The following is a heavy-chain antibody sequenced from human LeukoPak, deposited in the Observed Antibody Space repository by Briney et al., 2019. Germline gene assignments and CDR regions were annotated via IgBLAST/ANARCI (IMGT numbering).Heavy chain of an antibody. V-gene: IGHV4-39*01. Sequence: SETLSLTCTVSGGSISSSSYYWGWIRQPPGKGLEWIGSICYSGSTYYNPSLKSRVTISVDTSKNQFSLKLSSVTAADTAVYYCARPERKFLIGYWGQGTLVTVSS. CDR2: ICYSGST. CDR1: GGSISSSSYY. D-gene: IGHD1-14*01. CDR3: ARPERKFLIGY. J-gene: IGHJ4*02.